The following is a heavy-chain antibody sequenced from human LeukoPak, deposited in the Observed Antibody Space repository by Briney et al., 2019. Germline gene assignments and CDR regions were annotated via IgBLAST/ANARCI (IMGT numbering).Heavy chain of an antibody. D-gene: IGHD2-2*03. Sequence: SVKVSCKASGGNFNNNAFNWVRQAPGQGLEWMGRIISKFGTSNYAPKFQGRVTITADTSTSTAYMELSRLRSDDTAVYYCARGGGYCSSTSCSTGWFDPWGQGTLVTVSS. CDR1: GGNFNNNA. CDR3: ARGGGYCSSTSCSTGWFDP. V-gene: IGHV1-69*06. J-gene: IGHJ5*02. CDR2: IISKFGTS.